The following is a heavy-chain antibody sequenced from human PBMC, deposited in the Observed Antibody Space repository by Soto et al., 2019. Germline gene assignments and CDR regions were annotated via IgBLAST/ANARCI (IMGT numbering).Heavy chain of an antibody. CDR3: ARTGRDFYGLDV. V-gene: IGHV3-13*05. J-gene: IGHJ6*02. Sequence: EVQLVESGGGLVQPGWYLRLTCEASGFTVINYDMHWVCQGTGKGLEWVSGISAAGDPDYADSVEGRFTISRENAQNSFFLQMNSLRVGDTAVYYCARTGRDFYGLDVWGQGTTVIVSS. D-gene: IGHD1-1*01. CDR2: ISAAGDP. CDR1: GFTVINYD.